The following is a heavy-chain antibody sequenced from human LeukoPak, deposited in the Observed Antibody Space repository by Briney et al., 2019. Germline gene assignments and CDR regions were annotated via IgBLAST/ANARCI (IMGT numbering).Heavy chain of an antibody. J-gene: IGHJ1*01. V-gene: IGHV1-18*01. CDR3: ARDRRSSRWTLQH. D-gene: IGHD6-13*01. CDR1: GYTFTSYA. CDR2: ISAYYGNT. Sequence: ASVKVSCKASGYTFTSYAISWVRQAPGQGLEWMGWISAYYGNTNYAQKLQGRVTITRDTSISTAYMELSRLRSDDTAVYYCARDRRSSRWTLQHWGQGTLVTVSS.